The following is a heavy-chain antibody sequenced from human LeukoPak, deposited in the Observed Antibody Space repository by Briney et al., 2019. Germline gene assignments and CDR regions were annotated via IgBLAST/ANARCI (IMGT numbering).Heavy chain of an antibody. D-gene: IGHD3-22*01. Sequence: PGGSLRLSCAASGFTVSSNYMSWVRQAPGKGLVWASSISGSGPSTDYADSVKGRFTISRDKAKNTLYLQMNSLRAEDTAVYYCARLPTFYYDSSHYHYDYWGQGTLVTVSS. V-gene: IGHV3-53*01. CDR1: GFTVSSNY. CDR3: ARLPTFYYDSSHYHYDY. J-gene: IGHJ4*02. CDR2: ISGSGPST.